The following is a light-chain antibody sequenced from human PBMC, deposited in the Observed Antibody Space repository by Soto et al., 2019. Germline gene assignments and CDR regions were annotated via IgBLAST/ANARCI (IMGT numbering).Light chain of an antibody. V-gene: IGLV2-14*03. J-gene: IGLJ1*01. CDR3: SSFADSSARDYV. CDR2: DVS. CDR1: SRDIGAYDY. Sequence: QSALTQPASVSGSPGQSVTISCTGTSRDIGAYDYASWYQQHPGGVPKLLIYDVSSRPSGVSSRFSGSKSGNTASLTISGLQADDESHYYCSSFADSSARDYVFGGGTKLTVL.